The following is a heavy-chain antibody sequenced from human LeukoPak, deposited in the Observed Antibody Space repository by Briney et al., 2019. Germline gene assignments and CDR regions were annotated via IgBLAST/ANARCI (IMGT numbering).Heavy chain of an antibody. CDR1: VYTVSNYD. V-gene: IGHV1-8*01. CDR3: ARGPPESTSSDY. CDR2: MRPNNGNS. D-gene: IGHD2-2*01. J-gene: IGHJ4*02. Sequence: ASVKVSCKASVYTVSNYDVNCVGQAAGQGLEWIGWMRPNNGNSGYAQKFQGRVTMTRDTSINTAYIQWRKLTTENTAVYSCARGPPESTSSDYWGQGTLVTISS.